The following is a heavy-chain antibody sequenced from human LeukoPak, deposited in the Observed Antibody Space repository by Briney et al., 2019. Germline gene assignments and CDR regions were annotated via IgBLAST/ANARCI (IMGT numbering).Heavy chain of an antibody. Sequence: PSETLSLTCTVSGGSISSSSYYWGWIRQPPGKGLEWIGSIYYSGSTYYNPSLKSRVTISVDTSKNQFSLKLSSVTAADTAVYYCARRGYSYGDPDSYYFDYWGQGTLVTVSS. J-gene: IGHJ4*02. CDR1: GGSISSSSYY. CDR2: IYYSGST. D-gene: IGHD5-18*01. V-gene: IGHV4-39*07. CDR3: ARRGYSYGDPDSYYFDY.